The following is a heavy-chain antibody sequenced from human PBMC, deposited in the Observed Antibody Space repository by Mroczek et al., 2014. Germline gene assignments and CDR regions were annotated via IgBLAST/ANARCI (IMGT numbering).Heavy chain of an antibody. V-gene: IGHV4-34*01. CDR3: ARQNVVPDMIAAGKSAFDI. CDR1: WVLQWLL. Sequence: QVQLQESGAGLLKPSGDPCPSPALSMWVLQWLLLELDPPAPRKGLEWIGEINHSGSTNYNPSLKSRVTISVDTSKNQFSLKLSSVTAADTAVYYCARQNVVPDMIAAGKSAFDIWGQGTMVTVSS. CDR2: INHSGST. J-gene: IGHJ3*02. D-gene: IGHD3-22*01.